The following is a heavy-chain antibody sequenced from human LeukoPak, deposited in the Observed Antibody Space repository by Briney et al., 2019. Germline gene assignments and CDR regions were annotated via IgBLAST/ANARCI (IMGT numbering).Heavy chain of an antibody. Sequence: GGSLRLSCRASGFTFSNFWMSWVRQAPGKGLEWVGLIKRETDGGTTDYAAPVKGIFTISRDDSKNTLFLQMNSLKTEDTAVYYCITIGLSHYYAMDVWGQGTTVTVSS. CDR3: ITIGLSHYYAMDV. CDR2: IKRETDGGTT. D-gene: IGHD3/OR15-3a*01. J-gene: IGHJ6*02. V-gene: IGHV3-15*01. CDR1: GFTFSNFW.